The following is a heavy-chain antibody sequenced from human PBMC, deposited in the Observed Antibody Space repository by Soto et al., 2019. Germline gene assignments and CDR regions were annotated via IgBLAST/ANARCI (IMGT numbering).Heavy chain of an antibody. CDR3: ARRGGTKYNWFEP. CDR1: GCTFSSYA. CDR2: IIPIFGTA. J-gene: IGHJ5*02. Sequence: ASVKVSCKASGCTFSSYAISWVRQAPGQGLEWMGGIIPIFGTANYAQKFQGRVTITADESTSTAYMELSSLRSEDTAVYYCARRGGTKYNWFEPWGQGTMVSVSS. D-gene: IGHD1-7*01. V-gene: IGHV1-69*13.